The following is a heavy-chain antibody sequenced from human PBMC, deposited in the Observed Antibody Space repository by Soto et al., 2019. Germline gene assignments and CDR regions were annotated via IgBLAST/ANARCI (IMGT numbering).Heavy chain of an antibody. Sequence: GESLKIACKGSGYISTNSWLGWVRQTPGEGLERMGIIYPGDSDTRYSPSFQGQVTISADKTITTAYLQWSSLTASDTAMYYCARLQAAMPAAAGMDVWGQGTAVTVSS. D-gene: IGHD2-2*01. V-gene: IGHV5-51*01. CDR1: GYISTNSW. CDR2: IYPGDSDT. J-gene: IGHJ6*02. CDR3: ARLQAAMPAAAGMDV.